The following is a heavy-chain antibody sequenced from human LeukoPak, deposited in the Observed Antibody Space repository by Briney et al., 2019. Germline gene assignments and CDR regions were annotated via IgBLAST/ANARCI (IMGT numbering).Heavy chain of an antibody. CDR2: IIPIFGTA. J-gene: IGHJ4*02. Sequence: SVKVSCKASGGTFSSYAISWVRQTPAQGLEWMGGIIPIFGTANYAQKFQGRVTITADESTSRAYMELSSLRSEDTAVYYCASLESYYGGNSGDYWGQGTLVTVSS. CDR1: GGTFSSYA. CDR3: ASLESYYGGNSGDY. V-gene: IGHV1-69*13. D-gene: IGHD4-23*01.